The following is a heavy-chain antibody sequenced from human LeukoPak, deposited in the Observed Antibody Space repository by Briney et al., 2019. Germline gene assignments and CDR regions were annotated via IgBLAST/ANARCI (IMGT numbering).Heavy chain of an antibody. D-gene: IGHD3-16*02. V-gene: IGHV3-66*01. CDR1: GFTVSSNY. J-gene: IGHJ3*02. CDR2: IYSGGTT. CDR3: ARGDYDYVWGSYRYGAFDI. Sequence: GGSLRLSCAASGFTVSSNYMSWVRQAPGKGLEWVSVIYSGGTTYYADSVKGRSTISRDNSKNTLYLQMNSLRAEDTAVYYCARGDYDYVWGSYRYGAFDIWGQGTMVTVSS.